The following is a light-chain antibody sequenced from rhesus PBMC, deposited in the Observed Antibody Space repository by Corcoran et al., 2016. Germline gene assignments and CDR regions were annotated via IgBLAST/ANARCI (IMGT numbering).Light chain of an antibody. J-gene: IGKJ4*01. CDR3: QQHNSTPLT. CDR1: QGISNW. Sequence: DIQMTQSPSSLSASVGDRVTITCRARQGISNWLAWYQQKPGKAPKLLIYKASTLQSGVPSRFSGNGSGTEFTLTISSLQPDDFATYYCQQHNSTPLTFGGGTKVEIK. V-gene: IGKV1-21*01. CDR2: KAS.